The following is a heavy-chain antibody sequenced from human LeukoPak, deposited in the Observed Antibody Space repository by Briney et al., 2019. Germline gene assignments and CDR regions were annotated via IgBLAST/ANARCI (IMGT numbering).Heavy chain of an antibody. CDR1: GGSISSYY. CDR2: IYYSGST. Sequence: SETQSLTCTVSGGSISSYYWSWIRQPPGKGLEWIGYIYYSGSTNYNPSLKSRVTISVDTSKNQFSLKLSSVTAADTAVYYCARAYRIAAVTGFDYWGQGTLVTVSS. V-gene: IGHV4-59*01. D-gene: IGHD6-13*01. CDR3: ARAYRIAAVTGFDY. J-gene: IGHJ4*02.